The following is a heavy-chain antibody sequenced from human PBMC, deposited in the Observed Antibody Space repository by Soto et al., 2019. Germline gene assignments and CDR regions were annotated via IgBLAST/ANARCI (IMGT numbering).Heavy chain of an antibody. CDR1: GNTFSYRY. CDR2: ITPFSGDV. V-gene: IGHV1-45*02. CDR3: ASGGAGSGPFTWELPHH. J-gene: IGHJ5*02. Sequence: QMQLVQSGAEVKKTGSSVTVSCKALGNTFSYRYLHWVRQAPGQALEWLGWITPFSGDVHYAQKFQERVTLTRDRSVNTGYMRMTSLRAEDTAIYFCASGGAGSGPFTWELPHHWGPGTLVTVSS. D-gene: IGHD1-26*01.